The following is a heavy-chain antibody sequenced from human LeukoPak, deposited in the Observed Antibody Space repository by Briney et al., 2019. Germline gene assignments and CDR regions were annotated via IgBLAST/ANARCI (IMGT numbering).Heavy chain of an antibody. V-gene: IGHV3-21*01. D-gene: IGHD5-12*01. CDR3: ARDRSGYSGYDFFDY. J-gene: IGHJ4*02. Sequence: PGGSLRLSCAASGFTFSSYGMNWVRQAPGKGLEWVSSISSSSSYIYYADSVKGRFTISRDNAKNSLYLQMNSLRAEDTAVYYCARDRSGYSGYDFFDYWGQAALVTVSS. CDR2: ISSSSSYI. CDR1: GFTFSSYG.